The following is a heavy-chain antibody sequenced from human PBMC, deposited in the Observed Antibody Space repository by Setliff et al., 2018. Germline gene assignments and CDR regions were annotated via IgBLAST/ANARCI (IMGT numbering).Heavy chain of an antibody. J-gene: IGHJ4*02. Sequence: ASVKVSCKASGYTFTNYGINWVRQAPGQGLEWMGWISAHTGNTFYAPKFQGRVTMTRDTSTGTVYMELTSLKSEDTAVYYCARAGDAAAGRKGVFEYWGQGSLVTVSS. CDR1: GYTFTNYG. V-gene: IGHV1-18*01. CDR2: ISAHTGNT. CDR3: ARAGDAAAGRKGVFEY. D-gene: IGHD6-13*01.